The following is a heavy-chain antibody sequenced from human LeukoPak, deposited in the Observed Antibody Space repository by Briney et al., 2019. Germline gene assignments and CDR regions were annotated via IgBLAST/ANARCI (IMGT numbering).Heavy chain of an antibody. Sequence: GGSLRLSYAASGFTFSSYTMNWVRQAPGKGLEWVSSISGSSSGIYYADSVRGRFTISRDNAKNSLYLQMNSLRAEDTAVYYCARDRGEGYCGSTSCYFSFDYWGQGTLVTVSS. D-gene: IGHD2-2*01. V-gene: IGHV3-21*01. J-gene: IGHJ4*02. CDR2: ISGSSSGI. CDR3: ARDRGEGYCGSTSCYFSFDY. CDR1: GFTFSSYT.